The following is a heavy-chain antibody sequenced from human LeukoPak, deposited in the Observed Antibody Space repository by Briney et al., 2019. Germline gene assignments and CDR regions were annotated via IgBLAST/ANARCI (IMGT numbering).Heavy chain of an antibody. J-gene: IGHJ4*02. CDR1: RGSISSYF. CDR2: FYYSGGT. V-gene: IGHV4-59*01. Sequence: SETLSLTSTHCRGSISSYFWSWIWEPPGTGLGWSGYFYYSGGTDYNPSLQCRVTLPVDTSKNQLSLKLSSVTAEVTAVYYCARSNSVCSSFDYWGQGTLVTV. CDR3: ARSNSVCSSFDY. D-gene: IGHD2-15*01.